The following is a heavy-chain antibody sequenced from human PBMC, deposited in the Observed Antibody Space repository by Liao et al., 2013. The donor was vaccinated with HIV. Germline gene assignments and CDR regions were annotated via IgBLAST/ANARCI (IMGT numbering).Heavy chain of an antibody. J-gene: IGHJ3*02. Sequence: QVLRQESGPRLVKSSATLSLTCSVSGVSMGGYYWSWIRQPPGKGLEWVGYMYYAGSSNYNPSLESRVTIEVDTSEEQFSLKLTSVTAADTAVYYCARTTVPDVIGAFDIWGQGTMVTVSS. D-gene: IGHD2-2*01. CDR1: GVSMGGYY. CDR3: ARTTVPDVIGAFDI. CDR2: MYYAGSS. V-gene: IGHV4-59*12.